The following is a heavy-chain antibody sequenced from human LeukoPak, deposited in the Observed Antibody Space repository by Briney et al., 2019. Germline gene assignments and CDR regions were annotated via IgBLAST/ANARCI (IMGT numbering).Heavy chain of an antibody. D-gene: IGHD2-15*01. V-gene: IGHV3-21*01. Sequence: GGSLRLSCAASGFTFSSYTMNWVRQAPGKGLEWVSSISSSSISIYYADSVKGRFTIFRDNAKNSLYLQMNSLRAEDTAVYYCARGGAVVVEDYWGQGTLVTVSS. CDR2: ISSSSISI. CDR3: ARGGAVVVEDY. J-gene: IGHJ4*02. CDR1: GFTFSSYT.